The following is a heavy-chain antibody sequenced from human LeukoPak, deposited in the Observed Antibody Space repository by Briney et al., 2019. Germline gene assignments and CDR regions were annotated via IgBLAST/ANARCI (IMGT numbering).Heavy chain of an antibody. D-gene: IGHD3-3*01. CDR2: IYYSGST. V-gene: IGHV4-59*01. CDR3: ARGESGYDFWSGYADNNWFDP. Sequence: SETLSLTCTVSGGSISSYYWSWIRQPPGKGLEWIGYIYYSGSTNYNPSLKSRVTISVDTSKNQFSLKLSSVTAADTAVYYCARGESGYDFWSGYADNNWFDPWGQGTLVTVSS. J-gene: IGHJ5*02. CDR1: GGSISSYY.